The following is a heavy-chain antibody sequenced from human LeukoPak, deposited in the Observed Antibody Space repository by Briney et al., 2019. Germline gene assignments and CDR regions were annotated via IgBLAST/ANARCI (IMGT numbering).Heavy chain of an antibody. J-gene: IGHJ4*02. D-gene: IGHD6-6*01. Sequence: SETLSLTCTVSGDSISNTRYHWGWIRQPPGKGLEWIGSIYYSGATYYNPSLKSRVTISVDTSRSHFSLKLSSVTAADTAVYHCAREIVSSVESWGQGSLVTVSS. CDR1: GDSISNTRYH. CDR2: IYYSGAT. V-gene: IGHV4-39*02. CDR3: AREIVSSVES.